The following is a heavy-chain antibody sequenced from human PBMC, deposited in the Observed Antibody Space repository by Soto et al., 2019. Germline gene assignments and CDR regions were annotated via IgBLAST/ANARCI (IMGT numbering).Heavy chain of an antibody. CDR2: ISYSGST. V-gene: IGHV4-31*03. CDR1: GGSISSGGYY. CDR3: ARDALSRDSI. D-gene: IGHD3-22*01. Sequence: VQLQESGPGLVKPSQTLSLTCTVSGGSISSGGYYWSWIRQHPGKGLEWIGYISYSGSTYYNPSLESRVTMSVDTSKNQFCLKLSSVTAADSAVYYCARDALSRDSIWGQGTLVTVSS. J-gene: IGHJ4*02.